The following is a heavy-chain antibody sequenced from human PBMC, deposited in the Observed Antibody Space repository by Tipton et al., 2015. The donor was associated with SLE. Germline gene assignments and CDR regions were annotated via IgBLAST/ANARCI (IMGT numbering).Heavy chain of an antibody. D-gene: IGHD2-2*01. CDR2: INHSGST. CDR3: ARVRGVVPNWFDP. J-gene: IGHJ5*02. Sequence: GSLRLSCAASGFTFSGYEMNWVRQAPGKGLEWIGEINHSGSTNYNPSLKSRVSISVDTSKNQFSLKLSSVTAADTAVYYCARVRGVVPNWFDPWGQGTLVTVSS. CDR1: GFTFSGYE. V-gene: IGHV4-34*01.